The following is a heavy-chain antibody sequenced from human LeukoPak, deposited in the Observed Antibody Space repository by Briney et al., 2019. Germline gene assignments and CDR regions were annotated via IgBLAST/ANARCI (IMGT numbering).Heavy chain of an antibody. CDR3: ARAHYDILTGYSYYFDY. D-gene: IGHD3-9*01. V-gene: IGHV4-39*01. CDR1: GGSISSSSYY. J-gene: IGHJ4*02. Sequence: PSETLSLTCTVSGGSISSSSYYWGWIRQPPGKGLEWIGSIYYSGSTYYNPSLKSRVTISVDTSKNQFSLKLSSVTAADTAVYYCARAHYDILTGYSYYFDYWGQGTLVTVSS. CDR2: IYYSGST.